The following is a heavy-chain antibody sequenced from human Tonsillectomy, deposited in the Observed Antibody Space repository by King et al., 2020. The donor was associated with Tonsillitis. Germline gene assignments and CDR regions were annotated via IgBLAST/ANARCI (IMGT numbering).Heavy chain of an antibody. D-gene: IGHD1-26*01. J-gene: IGHJ6*02. V-gene: IGHV4-31*03. CDR2: IYFSGDT. CDR3: ARGGSHYGLDV. Sequence: VQLQESGPGLVKPSQTLSLTCTVSGGSISSDGYFWSWIRQHPGKGLEWIGYIYFSGDTYYNPSLKSRVIISVDTSKNQFSLKLNPVTAAATAVYYRARGGSHYGLDVWGQGTTVIVSS. CDR1: GGSISSDGYF.